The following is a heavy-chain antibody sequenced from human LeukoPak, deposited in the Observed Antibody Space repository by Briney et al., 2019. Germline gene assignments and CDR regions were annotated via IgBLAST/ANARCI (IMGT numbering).Heavy chain of an antibody. CDR1: GGSFSGYY. J-gene: IGHJ6*02. CDR3: ARLSRSVKKYYYCDGMDV. CDR2: INHSGST. Sequence: PSETLSLTCAVYGGSFSGYYWSWIRQPPGKGLEWIGEINHSGSTNYNPSLKSRVTISIDMSKNHFSLKLRSVSAADTPVYYCARLSRSVKKYYYCDGMDVCGQRTTVTVSS. D-gene: IGHD2-15*01. V-gene: IGHV4-34*01.